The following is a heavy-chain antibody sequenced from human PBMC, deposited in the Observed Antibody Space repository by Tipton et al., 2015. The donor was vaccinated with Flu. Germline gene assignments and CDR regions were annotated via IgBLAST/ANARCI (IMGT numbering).Heavy chain of an antibody. D-gene: IGHD3-10*01. V-gene: IGHV4-38-2*02. CDR3: ATTTYYYGSGSHDY. CDR1: GYSISSRYY. CDR2: VYHGGTT. Sequence: TLSLTCTVSGYSISSRYYWGWIRQPPGKGLEWIGCVYHGGTTHYNPSLKSRVAISLDTFKNQFSLKMTSVTGADTAVYYCATTTYYYGSGSHDYWGQGTLVTVSS. J-gene: IGHJ4*02.